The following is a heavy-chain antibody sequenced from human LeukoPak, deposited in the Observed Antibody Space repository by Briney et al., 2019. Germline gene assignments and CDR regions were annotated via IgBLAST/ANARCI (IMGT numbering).Heavy chain of an antibody. CDR1: GFTFSSYW. Sequence: GGSLRLSCAASGFTFSSYWMSWGRQAPGKGLEWVASIKQAGGEKSYVDSVKGRFTISRDNAKNSMYLQLNSLRADDTAVYYCARNPLMTSHTVPAWFFHHWGQGTLVTVSS. V-gene: IGHV3-7*03. CDR3: ARNPLMTSHTVPAWFFHH. CDR2: IKQAGGEK. D-gene: IGHD3-10*01. J-gene: IGHJ1*01.